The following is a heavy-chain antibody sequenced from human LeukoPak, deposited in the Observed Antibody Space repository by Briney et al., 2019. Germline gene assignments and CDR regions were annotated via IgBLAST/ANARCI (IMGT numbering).Heavy chain of an antibody. CDR3: ARGAYYDFWSGYYYYFDY. D-gene: IGHD3-3*01. J-gene: IGHJ4*02. CDR2: INPNSGGT. V-gene: IGHV1-2*02. CDR1: GYTFTGYY. Sequence: ASVKVSCKAPGYTFTGYYMHWVRQAPGQGFEWMGWINPNSGGTNYAQKFQGRVTMTRDTSISTAYMELSRLRSDDTAVYYCARGAYYDFWSGYYYYFDYWGQGTLVTVSS.